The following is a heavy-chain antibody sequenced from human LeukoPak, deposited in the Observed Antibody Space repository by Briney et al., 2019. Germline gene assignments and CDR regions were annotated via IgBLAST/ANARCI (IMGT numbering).Heavy chain of an antibody. CDR1: GYTFTDYY. D-gene: IGHD2-15*01. Sequence: ATVKISCKVSGYTFTDYYMHWVRQAPGQGLEWMGIINPSGGSTSYAQKFQGRVTMTRDTSTSTVYMELSSLRSEDTAVYYCAREAGCSGGSCYFDYWGQGTLVTVSS. V-gene: IGHV1-46*01. CDR2: INPSGGST. J-gene: IGHJ4*02. CDR3: AREAGCSGGSCYFDY.